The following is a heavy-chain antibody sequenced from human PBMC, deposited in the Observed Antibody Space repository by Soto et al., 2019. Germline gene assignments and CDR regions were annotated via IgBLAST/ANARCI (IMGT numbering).Heavy chain of an antibody. CDR1: GFTFSSYA. CDR3: AKLGSARLRADYRGY. Sequence: GGSLRLSCAASGFTFSSYAMSWVRQAPGKGLEWVSAISGSGGSTYYADSVKGRFTISRDNSKNTLYLQMNSLRAEDTAVYYCAKLGSARLRADYRGYWGQGTLVTVSS. D-gene: IGHD4-17*01. J-gene: IGHJ4*02. CDR2: ISGSGGST. V-gene: IGHV3-23*01.